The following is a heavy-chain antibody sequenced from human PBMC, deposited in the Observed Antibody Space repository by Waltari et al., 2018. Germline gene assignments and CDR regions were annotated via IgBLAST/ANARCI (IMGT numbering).Heavy chain of an antibody. CDR2: IKQDGSES. Sequence: EVHLVVSGGGLVQPGVSLRLSCAASRSTFINYWMARARQAPGKGLEWVANIKQDGSESHYVDSVKGRFTISRDNAQNLLYLQMNSLRAGDTAVYYCSVSLNYWGQGTLVTVSS. CDR3: SVSLNY. CDR1: RSTFINYW. V-gene: IGHV3-7*01. J-gene: IGHJ4*02.